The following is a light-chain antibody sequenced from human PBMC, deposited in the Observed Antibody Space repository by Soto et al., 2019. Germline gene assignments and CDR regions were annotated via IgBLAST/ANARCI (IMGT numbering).Light chain of an antibody. J-gene: IGKJ1*01. CDR2: AAS. V-gene: IGKV1-39*01. Sequence: DIQMTQSPSSLSASVGDRVTITCRASQSISSYLNWYQQKPGKAPKLLIYAASSLQSEVPSRFSGSGSGTDFTLTISCLQPEDFATYYCQQSYSTPWTFGQGTKVEIK. CDR1: QSISSY. CDR3: QQSYSTPWT.